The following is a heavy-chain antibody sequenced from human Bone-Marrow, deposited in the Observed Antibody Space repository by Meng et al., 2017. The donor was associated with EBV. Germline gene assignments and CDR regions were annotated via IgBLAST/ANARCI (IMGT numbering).Heavy chain of an antibody. Sequence: QSWEQITDRGACVKVSCKLSGHTLGYYTISWVRQAPGQGPEWMGGIIPSYGTTSYAQKFQGRVTISADESTTTAYMELRSLTLDDTAVYYCARESPDRSTDPWGQGTLVTVSS. CDR2: IIPSYGTT. V-gene: IGHV1-69*01. CDR1: GHTLGYYT. CDR3: ARESPDRSTDP. J-gene: IGHJ5*02.